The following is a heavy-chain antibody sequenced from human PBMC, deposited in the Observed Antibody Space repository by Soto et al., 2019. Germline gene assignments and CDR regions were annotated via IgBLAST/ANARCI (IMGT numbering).Heavy chain of an antibody. J-gene: IGHJ6*03. CDR3: AKHTFSVTHYYYYYMDV. V-gene: IGHV3-66*04. D-gene: IGHD3-16*01. CDR1: GFTVSSNY. CDR2: IYSGGST. Sequence: EVQLVESGGGLVQPGGSLRLSCAASGFTVSSNYMSWVRQAPGKGLEWVSVIYSGGSTYYADSVKGRCTISRDNSKNTLYLQMNSLRAEDTAVYYCAKHTFSVTHYYYYYMDVWGKGTTVTVSS.